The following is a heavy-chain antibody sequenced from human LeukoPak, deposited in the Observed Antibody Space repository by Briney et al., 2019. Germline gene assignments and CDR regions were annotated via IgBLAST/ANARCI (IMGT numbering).Heavy chain of an antibody. J-gene: IGHJ4*02. CDR3: ARVYGYNIGIYYFDY. CDR1: GYTFTNYDYG. CDR2: ISATNGNT. Sequence: GASVKVSCKASGYTFTNYDYGISWVRQAPGQGLEWVGWISATNGNTKYVQEFQGRVSMTTDTSTNTAYMELRSLRSDDTAVYFCARVYGYNIGIYYFDYWGQGTLVTVSS. V-gene: IGHV1-18*01. D-gene: IGHD2/OR15-2a*01.